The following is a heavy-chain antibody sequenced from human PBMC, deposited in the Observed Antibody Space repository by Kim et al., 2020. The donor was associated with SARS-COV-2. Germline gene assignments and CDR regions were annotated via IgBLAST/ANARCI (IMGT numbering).Heavy chain of an antibody. D-gene: IGHD3-10*01. J-gene: IGHJ4*02. CDR3: ATHVATGTGRGYCDS. V-gene: IGHV4-39*01. Sequence: SETLSLTCTVSGGSIISVSFYWGWIRQPPGKGLEWIGSIHYSGNTYYKPSLNSRVTISVDTSKNQFSVTLNSVTAGDTAVYYCATHVATGTGRGYCDSWGPGTLVAVSS. CDR1: GGSIISVSFY. CDR2: IHYSGNT.